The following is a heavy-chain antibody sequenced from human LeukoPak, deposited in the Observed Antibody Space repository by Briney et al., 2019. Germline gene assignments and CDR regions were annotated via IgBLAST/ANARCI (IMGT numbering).Heavy chain of an antibody. J-gene: IGHJ4*02. D-gene: IGHD3-22*01. CDR3: GRAKNSWSDSVPDC. CDR2: IYSGGST. CDR1: GFTVSSNY. V-gene: IGHV3-53*01. Sequence: GGSLRLSCAASGFTVSSNYMSWVRQAPGKGLEWVSVIYSGGSTYYADSVKGRFTISRDNSKNTLYLQMNSLRAEDTAVYYCGRAKNSWSDSVPDCWGQGTLVTVSS.